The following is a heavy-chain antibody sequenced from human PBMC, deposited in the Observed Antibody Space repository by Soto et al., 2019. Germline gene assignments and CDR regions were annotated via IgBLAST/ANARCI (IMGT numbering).Heavy chain of an antibody. Sequence: GXSVKVSCKASGYSFTAYRIHWVRQAPGQGLEWMGWINPNSGATTYAPRFQGRVTMTRDTSSETAYMEVSRLTSDDTALYYCPRDRRLRRGNTDNGGSPGTWLDPWGKGTLVTVSS. D-gene: IGHD7-27*01. CDR1: GYSFTAYR. J-gene: IGHJ5*02. V-gene: IGHV1-2*02. CDR2: INPNSGAT. CDR3: PRDRRLRRGNTDNGGSPGTWLDP.